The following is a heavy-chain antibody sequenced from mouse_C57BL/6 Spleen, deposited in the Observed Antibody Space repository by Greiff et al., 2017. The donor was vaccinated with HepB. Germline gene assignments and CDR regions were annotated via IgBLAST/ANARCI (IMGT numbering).Heavy chain of an antibody. J-gene: IGHJ2*01. Sequence: EVQLQQSVTVLARPGASVKMSCKTSGYTFTSYWMHWVKQRPGQGLEWIGAIYPGNSDTSYNQKFKGKAKLTAVTSASTAYMELSSLTNEDSAVYYCTRPLNWDGYYFDYWGQGTTLTVSS. CDR1: GYTFTSYW. CDR2: IYPGNSDT. D-gene: IGHD4-1*02. CDR3: TRPLNWDGYYFDY. V-gene: IGHV1-5*01.